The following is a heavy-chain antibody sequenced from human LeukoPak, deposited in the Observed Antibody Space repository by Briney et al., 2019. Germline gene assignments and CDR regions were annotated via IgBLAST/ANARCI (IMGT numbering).Heavy chain of an antibody. CDR3: ARDGRGPRWYFDL. CDR2: IYHSGST. J-gene: IGHJ2*01. CDR1: GGSITSSNW. V-gene: IGHV4-4*02. D-gene: IGHD3/OR15-3a*01. Sequence: SGTLSLTCAVSGGSITSSNWWSWVRQPPGKGLEWIGEIYHSGSTNYNPSLKSRVTISVDKSKNQFSLKLSSVTAADTAVYYCARDGRGPRWYFDLWGRGTLVTVSS.